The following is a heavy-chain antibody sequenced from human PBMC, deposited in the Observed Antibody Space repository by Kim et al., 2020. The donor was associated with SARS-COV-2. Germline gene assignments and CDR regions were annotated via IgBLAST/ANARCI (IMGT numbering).Heavy chain of an antibody. J-gene: IGHJ4*02. CDR2: ISGSGGKT. CDR3: AKDPKHSGGWSDERD. Sequence: GGSLRLSCAVSGFTFNSYAMSWVRQGPGEGLEWVSSISGSGGKTYYADSVKGCFTISRDNSKSTVYLQMNSLRAEDTAMYFCAKDPKHSGGWSDERDWGPGTLVTVSS. D-gene: IGHD2-15*01. CDR1: GFTFNSYA. V-gene: IGHV3-23*01.